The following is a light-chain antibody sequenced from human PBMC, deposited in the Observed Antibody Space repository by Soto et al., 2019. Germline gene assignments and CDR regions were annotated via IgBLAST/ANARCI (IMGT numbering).Light chain of an antibody. CDR3: QHYNNWPRT. Sequence: EIVMTQSPATLSVSPGERATLSCRASQSVSSNLVWYQQKPGQAPRLLLYGTSTRATGIPARFSGSRSGTEFTLTISSLQSEDFAVYYCQHYNNWPRTFGQGTKVEIK. CDR2: GTS. J-gene: IGKJ1*01. CDR1: QSVSSN. V-gene: IGKV3-15*01.